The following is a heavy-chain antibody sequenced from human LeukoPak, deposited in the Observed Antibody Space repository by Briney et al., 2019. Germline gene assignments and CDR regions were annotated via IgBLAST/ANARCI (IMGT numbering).Heavy chain of an antibody. J-gene: IGHJ2*01. D-gene: IGHD3-10*01. Sequence: ASVKVSCKASGYTFTGYYMHWVRQAPGQGLEWMGWINPNSGGTNYAQKFQGRVTMTRDTSISTAYMELSRLRSDDTAVYYCARGSITMVRGVIISLWYFDLWGRGTLVTVSS. V-gene: IGHV1-2*02. CDR3: ARGSITMVRGVIISLWYFDL. CDR1: GYTFTGYY. CDR2: INPNSGGT.